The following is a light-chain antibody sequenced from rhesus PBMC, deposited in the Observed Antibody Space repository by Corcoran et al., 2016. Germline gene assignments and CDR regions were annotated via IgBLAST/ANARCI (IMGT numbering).Light chain of an antibody. J-gene: IGKJ3*01. V-gene: IGKV1-33*02. Sequence: DIQMSQSPSSLSASVGDKVTITCRASQGISNALAWYQQKPGKAPKLLIYAASSLESGVPSRFSGSRSGTDFTLTISRLQPEDFAAYYCLQGYSTPFTFGPGTKLDIK. CDR1: QGISNA. CDR3: LQGYSTPFT. CDR2: AAS.